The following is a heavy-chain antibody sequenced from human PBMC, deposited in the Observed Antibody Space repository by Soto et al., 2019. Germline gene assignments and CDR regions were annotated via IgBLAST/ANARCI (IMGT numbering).Heavy chain of an antibody. CDR3: ATGYYFDH. D-gene: IGHD7-27*01. V-gene: IGHV3-48*03. CDR1: GFTFRSYE. Sequence: PGGSLRLSCAASGFTFRSYEMNWVRQAPGKGLEWVSYIGSSGTTIYYADSVKGRFTISRDNAKKTLYLQMHSLRAEDTAVYYCATGYYFDHWGQGTLVTVSS. CDR2: IGSSGTTI. J-gene: IGHJ4*02.